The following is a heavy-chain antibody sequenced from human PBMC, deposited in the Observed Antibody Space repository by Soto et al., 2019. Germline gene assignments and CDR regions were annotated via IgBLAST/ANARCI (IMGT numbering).Heavy chain of an antibody. CDR2: INPNSGGT. D-gene: IGHD6-13*01. J-gene: IGHJ4*02. CDR3: AREVHSSSWYAFDY. V-gene: IGHV1-2*04. Sequence: ASVKVSCKASGYTFTGYYMHWVRQAPGQGLEWMGWINPNSGGTNYAQKFQGWVTMTRDTSISTAYMELSRLRSDDTAVYYCAREVHSSSWYAFDYWGQGTLVTVS. CDR1: GYTFTGYY.